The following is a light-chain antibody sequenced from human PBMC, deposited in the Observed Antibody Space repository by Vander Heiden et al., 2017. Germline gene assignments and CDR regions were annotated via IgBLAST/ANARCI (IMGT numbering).Light chain of an antibody. Sequence: DTQMTQSPSSLSASVGDRVTITCQASQDISNYLNWYQQKPGKAPKLLIYDASNLETGVPSRFSGSGSGTDVTFTISSLQPEDIATYYCQQYDNLPLTFGGGTKVEIK. CDR3: QQYDNLPLT. CDR2: DAS. CDR1: QDISNY. V-gene: IGKV1-33*01. J-gene: IGKJ4*01.